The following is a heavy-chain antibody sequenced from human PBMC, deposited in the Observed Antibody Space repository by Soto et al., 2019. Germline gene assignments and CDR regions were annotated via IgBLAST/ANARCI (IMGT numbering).Heavy chain of an antibody. V-gene: IGHV1-18*01. J-gene: IGHJ6*01. CDR2: ISAYNDYT. Sequence: QVQLVQSAAEVKKPGASVKVSCKASGYTFIRYGITWVRQAPGQGLEWVGWISAYNDYTIYAQKLQGRGFMTTDTSQRKIELGIKGLKSDDTAVYFCARGGYYDNSWGKLSHYGLDVW. CDR3: ARGGYYDNSWGKLSHYGLDV. D-gene: IGHD3-16*01. CDR1: GYTFIRYG.